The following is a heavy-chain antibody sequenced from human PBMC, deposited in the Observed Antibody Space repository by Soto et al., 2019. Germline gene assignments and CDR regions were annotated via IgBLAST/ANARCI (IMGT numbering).Heavy chain of an antibody. J-gene: IGHJ2*01. V-gene: IGHV3-30-3*01. Sequence: QVQLVESGGGVVQPGRSLRLSCAASGFTFSSYAMHWVRQVPGKGLEWVAVISYDGSNKYYADSVKGRFTISRDNSKNTLYLPMNSLRAEDTAEYYCARPLWRDDYNWGYFDLWGRGTLVTVSS. D-gene: IGHD4-4*01. CDR1: GFTFSSYA. CDR2: ISYDGSNK. CDR3: ARPLWRDDYNWGYFDL.